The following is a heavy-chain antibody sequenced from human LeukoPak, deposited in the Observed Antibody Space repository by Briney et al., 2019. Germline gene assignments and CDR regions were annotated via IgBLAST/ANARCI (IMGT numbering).Heavy chain of an antibody. V-gene: IGHV1-18*01. CDR2: ISAYNGNT. CDR3: ARSGSSGWYVGSFDY. J-gene: IGHJ4*02. Sequence: ASVKVSCKASGYTFTSFGISWVRQAPGQGLEWIGWISAYNGNTNYAQKLQGRVTMTTDTSTSTAYMELRSLTSDDTAVYYCARSGSSGWYVGSFDYWGQGTLVTVSS. CDR1: GYTFTSFG. D-gene: IGHD6-19*01.